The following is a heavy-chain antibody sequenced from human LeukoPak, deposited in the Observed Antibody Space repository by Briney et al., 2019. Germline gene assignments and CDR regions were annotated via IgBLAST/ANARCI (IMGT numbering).Heavy chain of an antibody. CDR1: GYTFTSHG. Sequence: VASVKVSCKGSGYTFTSHGISWVRQAPGHGLEWMGWISTDNGNTNYAQKVQDRVTLTTDTSTNTAFMEVRSLRSDDTAVYYCAREVSHGGNYWFDPWGQGTLVTVSS. V-gene: IGHV1-18*01. J-gene: IGHJ5*02. CDR2: ISTDNGNT. CDR3: AREVSHGGNYWFDP. D-gene: IGHD1-7*01.